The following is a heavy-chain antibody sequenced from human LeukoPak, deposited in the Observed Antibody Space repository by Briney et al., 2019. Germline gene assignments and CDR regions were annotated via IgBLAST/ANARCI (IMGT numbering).Heavy chain of an antibody. CDR1: GGSISSYY. CDR2: ICDGRSA. D-gene: IGHD2-2*03. J-gene: IGHJ4*02. Sequence: PSESLSLTCTVSGGSISSYYWSWIRQPPGKGLEWIGYICDGRSASYNPSLKSRGTISLDTSKNQFSLKLSSVTAADTAVYFCAVGPGYCSSTTCLSYYFDYWGQGTLVTISS. V-gene: IGHV4-59*12. CDR3: AVGPGYCSSTTCLSYYFDY.